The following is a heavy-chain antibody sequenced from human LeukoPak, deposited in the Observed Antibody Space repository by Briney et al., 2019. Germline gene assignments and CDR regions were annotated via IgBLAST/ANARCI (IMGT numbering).Heavy chain of an antibody. J-gene: IGHJ4*02. CDR1: GYTFTSYD. CDR3: ARGRGDSSGWTEFDY. D-gene: IGHD6-19*01. CDR2: MNPNSGNT. V-gene: IGHV1-8*03. Sequence: ASVKVSCKASGYTFTSYDINWVRQATGRGLEWMGWMNPNSGNTGYAQKFQGRVTITRNTSISTAYMELSSLRSEDTAVYYCARGRGDSSGWTEFDYWGQGTLVTVSS.